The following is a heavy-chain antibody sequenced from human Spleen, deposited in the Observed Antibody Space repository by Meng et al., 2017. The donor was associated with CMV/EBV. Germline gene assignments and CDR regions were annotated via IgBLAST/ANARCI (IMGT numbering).Heavy chain of an antibody. D-gene: IGHD6-19*01. Sequence: SETLSLTCAVYGGSFSGYYWSWIRQPPGKGLEWIGEINHSGSTNYNPSLKSRVTISVDTSKNQFSLKLNSVTAADTAVYYCARGNIAVAGTSFDYWGQGTLVTVSS. CDR3: ARGNIAVAGTSFDY. V-gene: IGHV4-34*01. J-gene: IGHJ4*02. CDR1: GGSFSGYY. CDR2: INHSGST.